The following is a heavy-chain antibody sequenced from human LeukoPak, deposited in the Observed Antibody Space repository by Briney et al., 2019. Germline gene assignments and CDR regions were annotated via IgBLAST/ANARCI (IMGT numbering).Heavy chain of an antibody. CDR3: ARAIAALTNWFDP. CDR1: GGSISRYY. V-gene: IGHV4-59*01. J-gene: IGHJ5*02. D-gene: IGHD6-6*01. CDR2: IYYSGST. Sequence: SETLSLTCTVPGGSISRYYWSWIRQPPGKGLEWIGYIYYSGSTNYNPSLKSRVTISVDTSKNQFSLKLSSVTAADTAVYYCARAIAALTNWFDPWGQGTLVTVSS.